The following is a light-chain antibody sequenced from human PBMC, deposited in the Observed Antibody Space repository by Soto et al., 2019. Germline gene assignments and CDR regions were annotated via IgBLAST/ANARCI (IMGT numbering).Light chain of an antibody. CDR3: LQYDNLPALS. Sequence: DIQMTQSPSSLSASVGDRVTITCQASQDIGKYLSWYQQKPGKAPKLLIYDASYLETGVPSRFSGSGSGTDFTFTISGLQPEDFATYLCLQYDNLPALSFGGGTKVDIK. CDR1: QDIGKY. CDR2: DAS. V-gene: IGKV1-33*01. J-gene: IGKJ4*01.